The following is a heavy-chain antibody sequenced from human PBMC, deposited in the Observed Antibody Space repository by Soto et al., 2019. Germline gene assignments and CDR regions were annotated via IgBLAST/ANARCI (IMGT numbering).Heavy chain of an antibody. V-gene: IGHV1-46*01. CDR3: AREDDYGDFGSEYFQH. Sequence: ASVKVSCKASGYTFTTYYIHWVRQAPGQGLEWMGMINTSGGTTTYAQKFQGRVTMTRDTSTSTVYMELSSLRSEDTAVYFCAREDDYGDFGSEYFQHWGQGTLVTVPQ. D-gene: IGHD4-17*01. J-gene: IGHJ1*01. CDR1: GYTFTTYY. CDR2: INTSGGTT.